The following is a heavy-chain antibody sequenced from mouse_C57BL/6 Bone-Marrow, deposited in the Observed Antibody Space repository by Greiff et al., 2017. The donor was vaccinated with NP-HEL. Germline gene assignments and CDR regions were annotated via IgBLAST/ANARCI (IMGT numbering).Heavy chain of an antibody. CDR2: INPGSGGT. CDR3: ARRGDGYYDYYAMDY. J-gene: IGHJ4*01. V-gene: IGHV1-54*01. CDR1: GYAFTNYL. Sequence: QVQLQQSGAELVRPGTSVKVSCKASGYAFTNYLIEWVKQRPGQGLEWIGVINPGSGGTNYNEKFKGKATLTADKSSSTAYIKLSSLTSEDSAVYFGARRGDGYYDYYAMDYWGQGTSVTVSS. D-gene: IGHD2-3*01.